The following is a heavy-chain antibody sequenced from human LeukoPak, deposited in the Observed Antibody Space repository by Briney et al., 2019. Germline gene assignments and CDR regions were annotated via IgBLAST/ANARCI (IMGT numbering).Heavy chain of an antibody. CDR1: GYSFTSYW. J-gene: IGHJ6*02. Sequence: GESLKISCQGSGYSFTSYWIGWVRPMPGKGLEWMGIIYPGDSDTRYSPSFQGQVTISADKSISTAYLQWSSLKASDTAMYYCARESNYYGSGSHYYYGMDVWGQGTTVTVSS. V-gene: IGHV5-51*01. CDR2: IYPGDSDT. D-gene: IGHD3-10*01. CDR3: ARESNYYGSGSHYYYGMDV.